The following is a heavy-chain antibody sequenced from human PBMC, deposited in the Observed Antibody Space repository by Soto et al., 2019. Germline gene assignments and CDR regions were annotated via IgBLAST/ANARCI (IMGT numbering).Heavy chain of an antibody. V-gene: IGHV4-59*08. CDR1: GWSINTYY. Sequence: PSGTLSPTCTVSGWSINTYYWSWVRQPPGKGLEWIGYIYYRANPNYNPSLKSRVTISQDTSKNQFSLKLSSVTAADTAVYYCARHYGDGYDYVDYWGQGTLVTVSS. CDR2: IYYRANP. J-gene: IGHJ4*02. D-gene: IGHD5-12*01. CDR3: ARHYGDGYDYVDY.